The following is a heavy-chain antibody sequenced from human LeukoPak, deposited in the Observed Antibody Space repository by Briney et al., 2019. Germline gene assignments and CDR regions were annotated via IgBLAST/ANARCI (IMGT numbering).Heavy chain of an antibody. D-gene: IGHD3-22*01. CDR2: INPNSGGT. CDR3: ARGPPTIVVVITTGDFDS. Sequence: ASVKVSCKASGYTFTGYYIHWVRQAPGQGLEWMGWINPNSGGTDYAQKFQGRVTMTRDTSISTAYMELRRLRSDDRAVYYCARGPPTIVVVITTGDFDSWGQGTLVTVSS. V-gene: IGHV1-2*02. J-gene: IGHJ4*02. CDR1: GYTFTGYY.